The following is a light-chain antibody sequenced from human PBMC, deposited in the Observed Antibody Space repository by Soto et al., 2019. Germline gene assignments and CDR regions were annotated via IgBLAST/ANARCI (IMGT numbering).Light chain of an antibody. CDR2: AAS. CDR3: QKYNSAPWT. Sequence: DIPMTQSPSSLSSSVGDRVTITCRASQGISNYLAWYQQKPGKVPKLLIYAASTLQSGVPSRFSGSGSGTDFPLTISSLQPEDVATYYCQKYNSAPWTFGQGTKVEIK. J-gene: IGKJ1*01. V-gene: IGKV1-27*01. CDR1: QGISNY.